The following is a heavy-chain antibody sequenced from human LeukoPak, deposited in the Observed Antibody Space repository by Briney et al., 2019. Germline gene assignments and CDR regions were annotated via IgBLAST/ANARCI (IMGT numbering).Heavy chain of an antibody. V-gene: IGHV4-34*01. CDR1: GGSFSGYY. Sequence: PSETLSLTCAVYGGSFSGYYWSWIRQPPGKGLEWIGEINHSGSTNYNPSLKSRVTISVDTSKNQFSLKLSSVTAADTAVYYCASLSVRRGILSADQILFDYWGQGTLVTVSS. D-gene: IGHD3-10*01. CDR3: ASLSVRRGILSADQILFDY. CDR2: INHSGST. J-gene: IGHJ4*02.